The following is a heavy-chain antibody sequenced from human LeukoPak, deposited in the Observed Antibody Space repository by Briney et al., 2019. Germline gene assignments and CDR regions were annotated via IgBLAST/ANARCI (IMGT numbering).Heavy chain of an antibody. CDR1: GFTVSSNY. CDR3: ARAYYHASGGAFGMDV. V-gene: IGHV3-53*01. J-gene: IGHJ6*02. D-gene: IGHD3-10*01. CDR2: IFSGGST. Sequence: PGGSLRLSCAASGFTVSSNYMSWVRQAPGKGLEWVSIIFSGGSTYSADSVKGRFTISRDTSENTLYLQMNSLRAEDTALYYCARAYYHASGGAFGMDVWGQGTTVTVSS.